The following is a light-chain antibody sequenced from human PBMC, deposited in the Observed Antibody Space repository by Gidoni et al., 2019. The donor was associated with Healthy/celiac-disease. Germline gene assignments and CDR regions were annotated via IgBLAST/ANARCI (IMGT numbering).Light chain of an antibody. J-gene: IGLJ2*01. V-gene: IGLV3-19*01. CDR3: NSRESSGNLHVV. Sequence: SSELTQDPAVSVALGQTVRITCQGDSLRSYYASWYQQKPGQAPVLVIYGKNNRPSGIPDRFSGSSSGNTASLTITGAQAEDEADYYCNSRESSGNLHVVFGGGTKLTVL. CDR1: SLRSYY. CDR2: GKN.